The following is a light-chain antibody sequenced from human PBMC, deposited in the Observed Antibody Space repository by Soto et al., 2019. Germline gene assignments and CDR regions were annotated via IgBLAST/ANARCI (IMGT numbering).Light chain of an antibody. J-gene: IGKJ1*01. CDR1: QRVTNY. CDR3: QQYYGRPPWT. Sequence: EIVLTRSPATLSLSPGERATLSCRASQRVTNYLAWYQQKPGQAPRLLIYGAFNRATGIPARFSGSGSGTDFTLTISSLQSEDFAVYYCQQYYGRPPWTFGQGTKVDIK. CDR2: GAF. V-gene: IGKV3D-15*01.